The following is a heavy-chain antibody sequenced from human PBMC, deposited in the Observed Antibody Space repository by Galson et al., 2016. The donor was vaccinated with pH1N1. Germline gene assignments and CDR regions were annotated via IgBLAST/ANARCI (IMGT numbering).Heavy chain of an antibody. CDR3: AKVDYRLGSYWRFDQ. V-gene: IGHV3-43D*03. CDR2: ISWDGGTT. D-gene: IGHD3-10*01. Sequence: SLRLSCAASGFTFDDYAMHWVRHVPGKGLEWVSLISWDGGTTYYADSVKGRFTISRDNSKNSLYLQMSSLRTEDTALYYCAKVDYRLGSYWRFDQWGQGTRVIVSS. J-gene: IGHJ4*02. CDR1: GFTFDDYA.